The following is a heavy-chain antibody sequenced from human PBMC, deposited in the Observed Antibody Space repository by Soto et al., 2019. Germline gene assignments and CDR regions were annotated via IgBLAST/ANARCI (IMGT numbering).Heavy chain of an antibody. V-gene: IGHV3-33*01. CDR1: GFTFSHYA. J-gene: IGHJ4*02. D-gene: IGHD3-10*01. CDR2: IWSDGSNE. Sequence: QVQLVESGGGVVQPGRSLRLSCAASGFTFSHYAMHWARQAPGKGLEWVAVIWSDGSNENYAESVRGRFTISRDNPKNTLYLQMNSLRAEDTAVYYCARDYGSAPWDYWGQGALVNVSS. CDR3: ARDYGSAPWDY.